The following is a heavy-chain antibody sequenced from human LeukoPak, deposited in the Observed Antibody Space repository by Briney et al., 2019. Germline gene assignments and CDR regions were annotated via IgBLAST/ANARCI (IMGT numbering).Heavy chain of an antibody. CDR2: ISGSGGST. CDR3: AKDLAAVPGNHYFAY. D-gene: IGHD6-19*01. CDR1: GFTFSTYD. Sequence: GGSLRLSCAASGFTFSTYDMTWVRQAPGKGLEWVSSISGSGGSTYYADSVKGRFTTSRDNSKNTLYLQMNGLRAEDTAVYYCAKDLAAVPGNHYFAYWGQGTLVTVPS. J-gene: IGHJ4*02. V-gene: IGHV3-23*01.